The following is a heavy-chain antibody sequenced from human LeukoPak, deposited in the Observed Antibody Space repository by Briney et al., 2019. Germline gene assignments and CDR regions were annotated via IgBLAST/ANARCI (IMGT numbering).Heavy chain of an antibody. J-gene: IGHJ4*02. CDR1: GFTFSSVA. V-gene: IGHV3-23*01. CDR2: ISGSGGST. CDR3: AKANYYGLGSYPNDFDY. Sequence: PGGSLRLSCAASGFTFSSVAMNWVRQAPGKGLEWVSGISGSGGSTYYADSVKGRFTISRDNSKNTLYLQMTSLRAEDTAIYYCAKANYYGLGSYPNDFDYWGQGTLVTVSS. D-gene: IGHD3-10*01.